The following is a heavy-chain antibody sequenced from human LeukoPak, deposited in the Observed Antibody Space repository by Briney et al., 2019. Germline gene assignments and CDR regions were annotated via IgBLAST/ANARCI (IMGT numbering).Heavy chain of an antibody. J-gene: IGHJ4*02. Sequence: PGGSLRLSCAASGFTFSSYWMSWVRQAPGKGLEWVAVISYDGSNKYYADSVKGRFTISRDNSKNTLYLQMNSLRAEDTAVYYCARDPTDYYDSSGYYHFDYWGQGTLVTVSS. CDR2: ISYDGSNK. CDR3: ARDPTDYYDSSGYYHFDY. D-gene: IGHD3-22*01. CDR1: GFTFSSYW. V-gene: IGHV3-30-3*01.